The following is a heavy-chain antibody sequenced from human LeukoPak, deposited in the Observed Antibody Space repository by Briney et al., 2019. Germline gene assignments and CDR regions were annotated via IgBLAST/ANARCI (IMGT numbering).Heavy chain of an antibody. J-gene: IGHJ6*02. D-gene: IGHD6-13*01. V-gene: IGHV4-59*01. CDR2: IYYSGSA. CDR1: GGSISSNY. Sequence: SETLSLTCTVSGGSISSNYWTWIRQPPGKGLEWIGDIYYSGSADSNPSLKSRVTMSVDTSKSQLSLNLTSVTAADTAVYHCARVAAGGSYYGMDVWGQGTTVTVSS. CDR3: ARVAAGGSYYGMDV.